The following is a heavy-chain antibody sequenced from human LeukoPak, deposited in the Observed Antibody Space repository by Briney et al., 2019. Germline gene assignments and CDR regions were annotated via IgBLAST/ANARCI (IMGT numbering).Heavy chain of an antibody. D-gene: IGHD2-2*01. J-gene: IGHJ2*01. CDR3: ARYCSSTSCAWYFDL. V-gene: IGHV4-30-4*08. CDR2: IYDTGYA. CDR1: GGSISSNNY. Sequence: PSQTLSLTCIVSGGSISSNNYWHWIRQHPGKGLESLGYIYDTGYAYYNPSLRSRLTISVDTSQNHFSLKLSSVTAADTAVYYCARYCSSTSCAWYFDLWGRGTLVTVSS.